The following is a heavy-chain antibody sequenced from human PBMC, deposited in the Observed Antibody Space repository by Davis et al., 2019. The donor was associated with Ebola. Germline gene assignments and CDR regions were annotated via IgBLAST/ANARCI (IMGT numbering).Heavy chain of an antibody. J-gene: IGHJ3*01. CDR3: VKDTSNIWFDV. D-gene: IGHD2/OR15-2a*01. Sequence: GESLKISCAASGFTVSSNYMSWVRQAPGKGLEWVSVIYSGGYTYYADSVKGRFTISRDNSKNTLHLQMNSLRVEDTAMYYCVKDTSNIWFDVWGQGTLVTVSA. CDR1: GFTVSSNY. V-gene: IGHV3-53*01. CDR2: IYSGGYT.